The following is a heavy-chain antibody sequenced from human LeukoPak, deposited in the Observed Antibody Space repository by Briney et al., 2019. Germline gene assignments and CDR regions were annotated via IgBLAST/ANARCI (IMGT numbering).Heavy chain of an antibody. D-gene: IGHD5-24*01. CDR3: ARSRDGYTADAFDI. Sequence: SETLSLTCAVYGGSFSGYYWSWIRQPPGKGLEWIGEINHSGSTNYNPSLKSRVTMSVDTSKNQFSLKLSSVTAADTAVYYCARSRDGYTADAFDIWGQGTMVTVSS. J-gene: IGHJ3*02. V-gene: IGHV4-34*01. CDR1: GGSFSGYY. CDR2: INHSGST.